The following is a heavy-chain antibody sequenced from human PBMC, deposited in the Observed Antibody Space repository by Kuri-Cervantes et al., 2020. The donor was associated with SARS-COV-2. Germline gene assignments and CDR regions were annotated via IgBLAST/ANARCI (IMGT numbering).Heavy chain of an antibody. J-gene: IGHJ4*02. CDR2: INPNSGGT. Sequence: ASVKVSCKASGYTFTGYYMHWVRQAPGQGLEWMGWINPNSGGTNYAQKLQGRVTMTTDTSTSTAYMELSRLRSDDTAVYYCARVGPLRYSSSWEHDYWGQGTLVTVSS. CDR1: GYTFTGYY. D-gene: IGHD6-13*01. CDR3: ARVGPLRYSSSWEHDY. V-gene: IGHV1-2*02.